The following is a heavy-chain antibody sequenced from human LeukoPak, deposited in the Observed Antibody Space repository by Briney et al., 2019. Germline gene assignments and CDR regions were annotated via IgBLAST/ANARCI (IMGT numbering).Heavy chain of an antibody. V-gene: IGHV5-51*01. CDR2: IYPGDSDT. Sequence: GESLKISCKCSGYSFTSYWIGWVRQMPGKGLEWMGIIYPGDSDTRYSPSFQGQVTISADKSISTAYLQWSSLKASDTAMYYCARIPRRIVVVPAAMVWWFDPWGQGTLVTVSS. CDR3: ARIPRRIVVVPAAMVWWFDP. CDR1: GYSFTSYW. J-gene: IGHJ5*02. D-gene: IGHD2-2*01.